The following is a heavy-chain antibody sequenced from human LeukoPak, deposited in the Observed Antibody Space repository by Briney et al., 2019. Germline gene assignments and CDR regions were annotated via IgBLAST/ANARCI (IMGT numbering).Heavy chain of an antibody. CDR2: MNPKSGNT. CDR1: GYTFTSYD. CDR3: ARGWSRFCSGGSCYSDWFDP. D-gene: IGHD2-15*01. Sequence: ASVKVSCKASGYTFTSYDINWVRQVTGQGHEWMGWMNPKSGNTGYAQKFQGRVTMTRKNSISNAYMELSGLRSEDTAVYYCARGWSRFCSGGSCYSDWFDPWGRGTLVTVSS. J-gene: IGHJ5*02. V-gene: IGHV1-8*01.